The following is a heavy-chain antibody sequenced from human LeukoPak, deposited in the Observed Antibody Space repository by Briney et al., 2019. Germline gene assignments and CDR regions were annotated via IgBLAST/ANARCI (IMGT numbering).Heavy chain of an antibody. CDR1: GFTLDDYA. J-gene: IGHJ2*01. V-gene: IGHV3-9*01. CDR3: AKGPVTRLVNLDWYFDL. D-gene: IGHD3-9*01. CDR2: ISWKSDSI. Sequence: SLRLSCAASGFTLDDYAIHSGRQAPGKDLEWVSGISWKSDSIGYADPVKGQFTISRDNAKNSLYLQMNSLRAEDTALYYCAKGPVTRLVNLDWYFDLWGRGTLVTVSS.